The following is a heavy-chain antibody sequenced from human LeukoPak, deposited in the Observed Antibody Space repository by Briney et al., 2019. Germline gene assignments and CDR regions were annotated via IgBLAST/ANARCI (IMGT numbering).Heavy chain of an antibody. CDR2: IIPILGIA. Sequence: GASVQVSCKASGGTFSSYTISWVRPAPGQGLEWMGSIIPILGIANYAEKFQGRVTITADKSTSTAYMELSSLRSEDTAVYYCARGADYDFWSFFDPWGQGTLVTVSS. CDR3: ARGADYDFWSFFDP. J-gene: IGHJ5*02. V-gene: IGHV1-69*02. CDR1: GGTFSSYT. D-gene: IGHD3-3*01.